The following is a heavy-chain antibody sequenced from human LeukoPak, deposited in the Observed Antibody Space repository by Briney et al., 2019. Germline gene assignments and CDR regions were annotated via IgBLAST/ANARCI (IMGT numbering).Heavy chain of an antibody. D-gene: IGHD4-17*01. CDR3: ARSTVTAAHLFY. CDR1: GGSISGYH. J-gene: IGHJ4*02. Sequence: SETLSLTCTVSGGSISGYHWSWIRQPPGKGLEWIGNIYYSGSTNYNPPLKSRVTISVDTSKNQFSLKLSSVTAADTAVYYCARSTVTAAHLFYWGQGTLVTVSS. V-gene: IGHV4-59*01. CDR2: IYYSGST.